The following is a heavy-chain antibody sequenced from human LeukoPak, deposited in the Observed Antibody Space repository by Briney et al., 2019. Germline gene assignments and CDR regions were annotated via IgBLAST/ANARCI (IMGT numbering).Heavy chain of an antibody. Sequence: KPSETLSLTCAVYGGSFSGYYWSWIRQPPGKGLEWIGEINHSGSTNYNPSLKSRVTISVDTSKNQFSLKLSSVTAADTAVYYCARGGIGHSSGWSDRANSFDPWGQGTLVTVSS. V-gene: IGHV4-34*01. CDR1: GGSFSGYY. D-gene: IGHD6-19*01. CDR2: INHSGST. J-gene: IGHJ5*02. CDR3: ARGGIGHSSGWSDRANSFDP.